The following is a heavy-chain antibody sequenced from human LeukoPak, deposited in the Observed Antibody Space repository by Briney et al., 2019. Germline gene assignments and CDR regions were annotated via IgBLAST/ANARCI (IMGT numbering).Heavy chain of an antibody. Sequence: ASVKVSCKASGYTFNHNYLHWVRQAPGQGLEWMGWINPNNPATHSSHKFQGRVTMTSDSSISTVYLEVNRLKPDDTAVYFCARVRDYSNSPFNWFDAWGQGTLVIVSS. J-gene: IGHJ5*02. V-gene: IGHV1-2*07. CDR3: ARVRDYSNSPFNWFDA. CDR2: INPNNPAT. CDR1: GYTFNHNY. D-gene: IGHD6-6*01.